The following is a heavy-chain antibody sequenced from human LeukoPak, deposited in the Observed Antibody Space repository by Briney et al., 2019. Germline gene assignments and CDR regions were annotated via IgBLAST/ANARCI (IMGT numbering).Heavy chain of an antibody. CDR2: ISGSGGST. CDR3: AKDLNIVVVPAARGYYYYGMDV. V-gene: IGHV3-23*01. CDR1: GFTFSSYA. Sequence: GRSLRLSCAASGFTFSSYAMSWVRQAPGKGLEWVSAISGSGGSTYYADSVKGRFTISRDNSKNTLYLQMNSLRAEDTAVYYCAKDLNIVVVPAARGYYYYGMDVWGQGTTVTVSS. D-gene: IGHD2-2*01. J-gene: IGHJ6*02.